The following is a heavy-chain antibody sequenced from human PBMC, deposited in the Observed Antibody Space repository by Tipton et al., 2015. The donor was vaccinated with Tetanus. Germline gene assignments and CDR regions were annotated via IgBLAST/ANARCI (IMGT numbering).Heavy chain of an antibody. CDR1: GGSISGYF. V-gene: IGHV4-59*01. Sequence: TLSLTCTVSGGSISGYFWTWIRQPPGKGLECIGYVFYTGITNYNPPFESRVTMSVDTSKNQISLKLRSVTAADTAVYYCAREAGYYGLTAFDIWGQGTMVTGSS. D-gene: IGHD3-10*01. CDR3: AREAGYYGLTAFDI. J-gene: IGHJ3*02. CDR2: VFYTGIT.